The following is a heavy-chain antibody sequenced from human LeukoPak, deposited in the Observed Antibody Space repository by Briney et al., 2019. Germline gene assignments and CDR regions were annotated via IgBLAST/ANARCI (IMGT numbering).Heavy chain of an antibody. CDR2: INWNGGST. V-gene: IGHV3-20*04. Sequence: GGSLRLSCAASGFTFDDYGLSWVRQAPGKGLEWVSGINWNGGSTGYADSVKGRFTISRDNAKKSLYLQMHSLRAEDTAVYYCARATTYDILTGFSDYWGQGTLVTVSS. CDR3: ARATTYDILTGFSDY. D-gene: IGHD3-9*01. J-gene: IGHJ4*02. CDR1: GFTFDDYG.